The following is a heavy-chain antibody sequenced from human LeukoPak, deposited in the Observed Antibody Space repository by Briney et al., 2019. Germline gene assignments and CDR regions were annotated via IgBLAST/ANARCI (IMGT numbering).Heavy chain of an antibody. CDR1: GESFTAYY. Sequence: PSETLSLTCAVSGESFTAYYWSWIRQPPGKGLEWIGEINHSETSDYNPSLKSRVTISVDTSKNQFSLKLSSVTAADTAVYYCARGIAAALVGYWGQGTLVTVSS. CDR3: ARGIAAALVGY. D-gene: IGHD6-13*01. J-gene: IGHJ4*02. V-gene: IGHV4-34*01. CDR2: INHSETS.